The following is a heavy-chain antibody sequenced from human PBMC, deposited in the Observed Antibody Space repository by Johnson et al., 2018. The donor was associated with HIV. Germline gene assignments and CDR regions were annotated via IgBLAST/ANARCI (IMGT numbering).Heavy chain of an antibody. Sequence: VQVVESGGGVVQPGRSLRLSCAASGFTFDDYGMTWVRQAPGKGLEWVSGINWNGGTTGYADSVQGRFNISRDNAKNSLYLQMNSLRAEDTALYYCARAHSSSWFDAFDIWGQGTMVTVSS. J-gene: IGHJ3*02. CDR3: ARAHSSSWFDAFDI. CDR1: GFTFDDYG. CDR2: INWNGGTT. D-gene: IGHD6-13*01. V-gene: IGHV3-20*04.